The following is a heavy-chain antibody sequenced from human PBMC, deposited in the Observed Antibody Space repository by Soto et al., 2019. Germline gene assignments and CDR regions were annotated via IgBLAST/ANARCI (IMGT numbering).Heavy chain of an antibody. CDR1: GGSISGYY. Sequence: SETLSLTCTVSGGSISGYYWSWIRQHPGKGLEWIGYIYYSGSTYYNPSLKSRVTISVDTSKNQFSLKLSSVTAADTAVYYCARSRGPRPNYYYYGMDVWGQGTTVTVSS. V-gene: IGHV4-31*03. CDR2: IYYSGST. CDR3: ARSRGPRPNYYYYGMDV. J-gene: IGHJ6*02. D-gene: IGHD2-2*01.